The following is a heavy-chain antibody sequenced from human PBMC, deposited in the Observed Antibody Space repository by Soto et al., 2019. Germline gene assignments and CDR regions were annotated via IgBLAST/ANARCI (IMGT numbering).Heavy chain of an antibody. CDR1: GGTFSSYA. J-gene: IGHJ6*02. V-gene: IGHV1-69*01. Sequence: QVQLVQSGAEVKKPGSSVKVSCKASGGTFSSYAISWVRQAPGQGLEWMGGIIPIFGTANYAQKFQGRVTITADESTSTAYMELSRLRSEDTAVYYCAREGSRFRTSCDLCGYYYGMDVWGQGTTVNVSS. CDR3: AREGSRFRTSCDLCGYYYGMDV. D-gene: IGHD2-2*01. CDR2: IIPIFGTA.